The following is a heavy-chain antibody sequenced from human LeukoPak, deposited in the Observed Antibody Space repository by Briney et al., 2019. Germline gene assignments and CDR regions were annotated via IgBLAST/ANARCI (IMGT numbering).Heavy chain of an antibody. CDR1: GGSISSNY. CDR2: IYYRGST. J-gene: IGHJ6*02. V-gene: IGHV4-59*08. CDR3: ARQNYDEVNYYYGLDV. D-gene: IGHD3-3*01. Sequence: SETLSLTCSVSGGSISSNYWSWIRQSPGKGLEWIGYIYYRGSTDYNPSLKSRVTMSVDTSKNQFSLKLSSVTAADTAVYYCARQNYDEVNYYYGLDVWGQGTTVTVSS.